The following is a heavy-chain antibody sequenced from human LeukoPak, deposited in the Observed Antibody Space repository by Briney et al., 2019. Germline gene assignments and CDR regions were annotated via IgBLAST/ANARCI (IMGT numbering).Heavy chain of an antibody. Sequence: SQTLSLTCTVSGGSISSGGYYWSWIRQPPGKGLEWIGYIYHSGSTYYNPSLKSRVTISVDTSKNQFSLKLSSVTAADTAVYYCARDPSVVVMGIGAFDIWGQGTMVTVSS. CDR3: ARDPSVVVMGIGAFDI. CDR1: GGSISSGGYY. CDR2: IYHSGST. J-gene: IGHJ3*02. D-gene: IGHD3-22*01. V-gene: IGHV4-30-2*01.